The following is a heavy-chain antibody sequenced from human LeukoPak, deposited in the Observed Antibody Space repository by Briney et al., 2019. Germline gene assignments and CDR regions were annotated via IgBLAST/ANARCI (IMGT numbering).Heavy chain of an antibody. CDR1: GFTFSSYA. D-gene: IGHD3-22*01. CDR2: ISGSGGST. CDR3: AKDYDSSGYPDY. V-gene: IGHV3-23*01. Sequence: VESLRLSCAASGFTFSSYAMSWVRQAPGKGLEWVSAISGSGGSTYYAESVKGRFTISRDNSKNTLYLQMNSLRAEDTAVYYCAKDYDSSGYPDYWGQGTLVTVSS. J-gene: IGHJ4*02.